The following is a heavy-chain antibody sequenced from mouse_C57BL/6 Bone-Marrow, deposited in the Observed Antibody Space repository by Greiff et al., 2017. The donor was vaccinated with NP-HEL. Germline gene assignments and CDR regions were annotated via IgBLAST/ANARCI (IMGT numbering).Heavy chain of an antibody. J-gene: IGHJ3*01. D-gene: IGHD2-3*01. CDR2: IYPGSGNT. V-gene: IGHV1-66*01. CDR1: GYSFTSYY. Sequence: VQLQQSGPELVKPGASVKISCKASGYSFTSYYIHWVKQRPGQGLEWIGWIYPGSGNTKYNEKFKGKATLTADTSSSTAYMQLSSLTSEDSAVYYCARRVYDGYLGFAYWGQGTLVTVSA. CDR3: ARRVYDGYLGFAY.